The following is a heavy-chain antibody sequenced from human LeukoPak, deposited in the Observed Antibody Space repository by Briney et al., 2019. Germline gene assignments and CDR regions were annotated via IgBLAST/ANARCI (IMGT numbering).Heavy chain of an antibody. D-gene: IGHD3-22*01. CDR1: DGSLSTHH. CDR2: ISDSGST. V-gene: IGHV4-59*11. Sequence: SETLSLTCVVSDGSLSTHHWSWIRQSPGRGLEWIGYISDSGSTNYNPSLKSRVTISVDTSKNQFSLMLSSVTAADTAVYYYARGYDSSAYYPFNFWGQGTLVTVSS. J-gene: IGHJ4*02. CDR3: ARGYDSSAYYPFNF.